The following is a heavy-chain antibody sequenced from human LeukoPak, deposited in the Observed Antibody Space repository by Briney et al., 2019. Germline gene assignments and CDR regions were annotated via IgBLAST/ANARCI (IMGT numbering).Heavy chain of an antibody. CDR2: INPNSGGT. CDR1: GYTFTGYY. D-gene: IGHD5-12*01. V-gene: IGHV1-2*02. J-gene: IGHJ4*02. CDR3: ARALRGYSGYSGGY. Sequence: ASVKVSCKASGYTFTGYYMHWVRQAPGRGLEWMGWINPNSGGTNYAQKFQGRVTMTRDTSISTAYMELSRLRSDDTAVYYCARALRGYSGYSGGYWGQGTLVTVSS.